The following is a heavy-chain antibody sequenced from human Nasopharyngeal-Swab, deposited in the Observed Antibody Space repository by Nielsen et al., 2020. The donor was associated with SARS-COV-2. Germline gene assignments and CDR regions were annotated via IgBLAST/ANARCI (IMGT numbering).Heavy chain of an antibody. Sequence: SETLSLTCTVSGCSFSSGSYYWSWIRQPAGKGLEWIVRIYTSGRTNYNPSLKSRVTIAVDTSKNQFSLKLSSVTAADTAVYDCARGAVAVRHFDYWGQGTLVTVSS. CDR1: GCSFSSGSYY. CDR3: ARGAVAVRHFDY. CDR2: IYTSGRT. V-gene: IGHV4-61*02. D-gene: IGHD6-19*01. J-gene: IGHJ4*02.